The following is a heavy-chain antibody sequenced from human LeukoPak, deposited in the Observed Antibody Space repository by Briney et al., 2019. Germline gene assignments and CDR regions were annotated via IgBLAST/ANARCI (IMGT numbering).Heavy chain of an antibody. CDR1: GFTFSSYA. CDR2: ISGSGGST. V-gene: IGHV3-23*01. D-gene: IGHD3-3*01. CDR3: AKDPAEWGWRWSDP. J-gene: IGHJ5*02. Sequence: GGSLRLSCAASGFTFSSYAMSWVRQAPGKGLEWVSAISGSGGSTYYADSVKGRFTISRDNSKNTLYLQMNSLRAEDTAVYYCAKDPAEWGWRWSDPWGQGTLVTVSS.